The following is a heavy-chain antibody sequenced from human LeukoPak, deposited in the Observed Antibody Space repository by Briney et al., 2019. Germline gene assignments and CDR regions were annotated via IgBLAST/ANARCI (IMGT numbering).Heavy chain of an antibody. CDR2: ISSSSSTI. CDR1: GFTFSSYS. Sequence: GGSLRLSCAASGFTFSSYSMNWVRQAPGKGLEWVSYISSSSSTIYYADSVKGRFTISRDNAKNSLYLQMNSLRAEDTAVYYCARRGPYCGGDCYSPGAEYFQHWGQGTLVTVSS. J-gene: IGHJ1*01. V-gene: IGHV3-48*01. CDR3: ARRGPYCGGDCYSPGAEYFQH. D-gene: IGHD2-21*02.